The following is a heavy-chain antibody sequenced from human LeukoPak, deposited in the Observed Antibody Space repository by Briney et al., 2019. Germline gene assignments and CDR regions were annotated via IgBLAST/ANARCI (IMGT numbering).Heavy chain of an antibody. J-gene: IGHJ1*01. D-gene: IGHD6-6*01. CDR1: GGSISTYY. V-gene: IGHV4-59*01. CDR3: ARGGAARLHFQN. Sequence: SETLSLTYTVSGGSISTYYWNWIRQPPGKGLEWIGYIYHSGSTNYNPSLQSRVTISVDTSKNQFSLNLNSVTAADTAVYYCARGGAARLHFQNWGQGTLVTVSS. CDR2: IYHSGST.